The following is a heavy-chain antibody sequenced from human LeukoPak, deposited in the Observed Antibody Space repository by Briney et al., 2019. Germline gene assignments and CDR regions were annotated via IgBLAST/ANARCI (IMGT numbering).Heavy chain of an antibody. CDR3: AREPPQYLFDY. CDR2: IYISGST. CDR1: GGSISSH. V-gene: IGHV4-4*07. Sequence: SETLSLTYTVSGGSISSHWSWLRQPAGKGLEWIGRIYISGSTNYNPSLKSRVTMSIDTSKNQFSLKLSSVTAADTAIYYCAREPPQYLFDYWGQGTLVTVSS. J-gene: IGHJ4*02. D-gene: IGHD4-11*01.